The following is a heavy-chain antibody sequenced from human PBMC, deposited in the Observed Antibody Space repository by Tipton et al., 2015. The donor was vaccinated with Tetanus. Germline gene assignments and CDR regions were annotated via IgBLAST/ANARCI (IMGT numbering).Heavy chain of an antibody. CDR2: IFHSGTA. J-gene: IGHJ4*02. D-gene: IGHD3-10*01. V-gene: IGHV4-4*02. Sequence: GLVKPSGTLSLTCTVSGGSIINTTWLTWVRQPPGKGLEWLGDIFHSGTAYYSPSLKSRLTISLDKSNNHLSLKMTSMTAADTAVYYCARSKLLWFGESLSGFDSWGQGTLVTVSA. CDR3: ARSKLLWFGESLSGFDS. CDR1: GGSIINTTW.